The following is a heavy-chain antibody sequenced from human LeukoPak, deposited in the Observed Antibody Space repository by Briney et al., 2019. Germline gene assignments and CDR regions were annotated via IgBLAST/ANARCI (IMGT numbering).Heavy chain of an antibody. V-gene: IGHV3-23*01. J-gene: IGHJ4*02. Sequence: GGSLRLSCAASGFTFSSYAMTWVRQALGKGLEWVSAISGSGGSTYYADSVKGRFTISRDNSKNTLYLQMNSLRAEDTAVYYCAKDKSGVADSSIDYWGQGTLVTVSS. D-gene: IGHD3-3*01. CDR3: AKDKSGVADSSIDY. CDR1: GFTFSSYA. CDR2: ISGSGGST.